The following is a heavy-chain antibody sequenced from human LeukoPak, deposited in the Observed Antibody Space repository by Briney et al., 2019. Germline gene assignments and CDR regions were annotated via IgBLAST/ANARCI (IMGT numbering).Heavy chain of an antibody. V-gene: IGHV4-31*03. CDR3: ARGCPVSYGDYFDY. J-gene: IGHJ4*02. CDR1: GGSISSGGYY. Sequence: SETLSLTCPVSGGSISSGGYYWSWLRQHPGTGLEWIGYIYYSGSTYYNLFLKSRVTISVDTSKNQFSLKLSSVTAADTAMYYCARGCPVSYGDYFDYWGQGTLVTVSS. D-gene: IGHD4-17*01. CDR2: IYYSGST.